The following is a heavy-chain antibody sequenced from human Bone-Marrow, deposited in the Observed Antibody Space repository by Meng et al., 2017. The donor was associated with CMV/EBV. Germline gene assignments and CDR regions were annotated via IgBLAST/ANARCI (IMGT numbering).Heavy chain of an antibody. J-gene: IGHJ5*02. CDR1: GYTFTGYY. V-gene: IGHV1-2*02. CDR2: INPNSGGT. Sequence: ASVKVSCKASGYTFTGYYMHWVRQAPGQGLEWMGWINPNSGGTNYAQKFQGRVTMTRDTSISTAYMELSRLRSDDTAVYYCARSYDYVWGFYPWGQGTLVTVSS. D-gene: IGHD3-16*01. CDR3: ARSYDYVWGFYP.